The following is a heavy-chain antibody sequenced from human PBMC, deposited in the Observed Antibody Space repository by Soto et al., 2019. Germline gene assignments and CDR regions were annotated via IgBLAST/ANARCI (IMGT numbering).Heavy chain of an antibody. D-gene: IGHD2-8*01. CDR3: AKAIVLMVYATGDFDY. CDR2: ISGSGGST. CDR1: GFTFSSHA. Sequence: GGSLRLSCAASGFTFSSHAMSWVRQAPGKGLEWVSAISGSGGSTYYADSVKGRFTISRDNSKNTLYLQMNSLRAEDTAVYYCAKAIVLMVYATGDFDYWGQGTLVTVSS. J-gene: IGHJ4*02. V-gene: IGHV3-23*01.